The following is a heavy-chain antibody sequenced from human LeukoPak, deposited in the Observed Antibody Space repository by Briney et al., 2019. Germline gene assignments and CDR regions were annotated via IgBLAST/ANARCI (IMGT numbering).Heavy chain of an antibody. Sequence: SETLSLTCAVYGGSLSGYYWSWIRQPPGKGLEWIGEINHSGSTNYNPSLKSRVTISVDTSKNQFSLKLSSVTAADTAVYYCARGTSGWKYYFDYWGQGTLVTVSS. D-gene: IGHD6-19*01. V-gene: IGHV4-34*01. CDR1: GGSLSGYY. J-gene: IGHJ4*02. CDR3: ARGTSGWKYYFDY. CDR2: INHSGST.